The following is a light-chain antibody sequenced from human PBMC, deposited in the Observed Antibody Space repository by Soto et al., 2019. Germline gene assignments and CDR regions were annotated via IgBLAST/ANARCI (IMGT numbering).Light chain of an antibody. V-gene: IGLV2-14*01. Sequence: QSVLTQPASVSGSPGQSITISCTGSSSDVGGYNYVSWYQQHPGEAPKLMIYEVNYRPSGVSNRFSGSKSGNTASLTISGLQAEDEADYYCSAYTSSDTGVFGTGTKVTVL. CDR2: EVN. J-gene: IGLJ1*01. CDR1: SSDVGGYNY. CDR3: SAYTSSDTGV.